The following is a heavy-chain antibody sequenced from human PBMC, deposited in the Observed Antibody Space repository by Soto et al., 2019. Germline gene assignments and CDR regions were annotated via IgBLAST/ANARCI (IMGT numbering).Heavy chain of an antibody. CDR1: GFSLSTSGVG. J-gene: IGHJ4*02. D-gene: IGHD3-10*02. CDR2: IYWDEDK. Sequence: QITLKESGPTLVKPTQTLTLTCTFSGFSLSTSGVGVGWIRQPPGKALEWLGFIYWDEDKRYSPSLKSRLTITKDTSQSQVVLTMTTMDPVDTATYYCAHVFTSLAPFDSWGQGTLVTVSA. CDR3: AHVFTSLAPFDS. V-gene: IGHV2-5*02.